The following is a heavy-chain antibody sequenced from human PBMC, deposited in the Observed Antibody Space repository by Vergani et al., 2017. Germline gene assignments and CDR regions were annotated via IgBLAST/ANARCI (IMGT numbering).Heavy chain of an antibody. V-gene: IGHV5-51*01. J-gene: IGHJ4*02. CDR2: IYPADSDT. CDR1: EYSFGNYW. CDR3: ARHTTYTDD. Sequence: EVELVQSGPEMRKPGAPLKISCKGSEYSFGNYWIVWVRQMPGKGREWMGIIYPADSDTSYSPSFQGQVTISSDKSITTPFLQWDSLKASDTALYYCARHTTYTDDWGQRTLVTVAS. D-gene: IGHD1-1*01.